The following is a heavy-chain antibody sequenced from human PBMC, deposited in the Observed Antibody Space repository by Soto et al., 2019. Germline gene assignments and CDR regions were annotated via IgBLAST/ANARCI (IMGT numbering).Heavy chain of an antibody. D-gene: IGHD3-22*01. J-gene: IGHJ4*02. CDR3: AREPPYYYDSSGYLDY. V-gene: IGHV3-30-3*01. CDR1: GFTFSSYA. Sequence: GGSLRLSCAASGFTFSSYAMHWVRQAPGKGLEWVAVISYDGSNKYYADSVKGRFTISRDNSKNTLYLQMNSLRAEDTAVYYCAREPPYYYDSSGYLDYWGQGTLVTVSS. CDR2: ISYDGSNK.